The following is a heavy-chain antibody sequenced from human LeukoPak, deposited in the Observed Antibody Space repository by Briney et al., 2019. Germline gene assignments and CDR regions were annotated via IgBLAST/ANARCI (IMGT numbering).Heavy chain of an antibody. CDR2: IYYSGST. CDR1: GGSISSSSYY. CDR3: ARKVIWFGNDAFDI. V-gene: IGHV4-39*02. Sequence: KPSETLSLTCTVSGGSISSSSYYWGWIRQPPGKGLEWIGSIYYSGSTYYNPSLKSRVTMSVDTSKNDFSLRLSSVTAADTAVYYCARKVIWFGNDAFDIWGQGTKVSVS. J-gene: IGHJ3*02. D-gene: IGHD3-10*01.